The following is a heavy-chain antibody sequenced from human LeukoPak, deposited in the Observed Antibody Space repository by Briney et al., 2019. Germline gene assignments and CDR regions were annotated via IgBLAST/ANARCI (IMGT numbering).Heavy chain of an antibody. V-gene: IGHV1-69*05. J-gene: IGHJ4*02. Sequence: GASVKVSCKASGGTFSSYAISWVRHAPGQGLEWMGGIIPIFGTANYAQKFQGRVTITTDASTSTAYMELSSLRSGDTAVYYCARGGTYDFCLDYWGQGTLVTVSS. CDR2: IIPIFGTA. CDR3: ARGGTYDFCLDY. D-gene: IGHD3-3*01. CDR1: GGTFSSYA.